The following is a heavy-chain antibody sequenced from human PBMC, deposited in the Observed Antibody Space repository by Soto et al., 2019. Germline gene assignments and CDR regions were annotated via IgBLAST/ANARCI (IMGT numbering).Heavy chain of an antibody. Sequence: ASVELCSEASRDGFTSCCRSWVRQAPRQGLEWMGWISAYNGNTNYAQKLQGRVTMTTDTSTSTAYMELRSLRSDDTAVYYCARPHSNYDHYYYMEVWGKGTTVTVSS. J-gene: IGHJ6*03. CDR3: ARPHSNYDHYYYMEV. V-gene: IGHV1-18*01. D-gene: IGHD4-4*01. CDR2: ISAYNGNT. CDR1: RDGFTSCC.